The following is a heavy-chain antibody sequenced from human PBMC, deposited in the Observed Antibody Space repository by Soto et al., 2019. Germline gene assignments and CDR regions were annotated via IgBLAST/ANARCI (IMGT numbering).Heavy chain of an antibody. CDR2: IYYSGST. V-gene: IGHV4-39*01. D-gene: IGHD2-2*01. CDR1: GGSISSSSYY. CDR3: ARRSIGYCSSTSCYGYGMDV. J-gene: IGHJ6*02. Sequence: PSETLSLTCTFSGGSISSSSYYWGWIRQPPGKGLEWIGSIYYSGSTYYNPPLKSRVTISVDTSKNQFSLKLSSVTAADTAVYYCARRSIGYCSSTSCYGYGMDVWGQGTTVTVSS.